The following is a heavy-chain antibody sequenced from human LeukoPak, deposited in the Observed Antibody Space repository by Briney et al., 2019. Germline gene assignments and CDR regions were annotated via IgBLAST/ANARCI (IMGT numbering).Heavy chain of an antibody. J-gene: IGHJ5*02. D-gene: IGHD6-13*01. CDR1: GGSISSYY. Sequence: SETLSLTCTVSGGSISSYYWSWIRQPPGKGLEWIGYIYYSGSTNYNPSLKSRVTISVDTSKNQFSLKLSSVTAADTAVYYCAREKRAAAGQNWFDPWGQGTLVTVSS. CDR2: IYYSGST. CDR3: AREKRAAAGQNWFDP. V-gene: IGHV4-59*01.